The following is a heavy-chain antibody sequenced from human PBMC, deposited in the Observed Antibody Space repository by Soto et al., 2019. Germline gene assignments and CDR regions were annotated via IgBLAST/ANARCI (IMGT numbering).Heavy chain of an antibody. CDR1: GGSISSYY. Sequence: SETLSLTCTVSGGSISSYYWSWIRQPPGKGLEWIGYIYYSGSTNYNPSLKSRVTISVDTSKNQFSLKLSSVTAAGTAVYYCARLVRDYYYMDVWGKGTTVTVSS. CDR2: IYYSGST. V-gene: IGHV4-59*08. CDR3: ARLVRDYYYMDV. D-gene: IGHD6-13*01. J-gene: IGHJ6*03.